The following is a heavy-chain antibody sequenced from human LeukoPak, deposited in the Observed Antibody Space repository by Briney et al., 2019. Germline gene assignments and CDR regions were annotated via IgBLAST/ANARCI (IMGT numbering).Heavy chain of an antibody. J-gene: IGHJ4*02. V-gene: IGHV3-30-3*01. CDR1: GFTFSSYA. CDR2: ISYDGSNK. Sequence: PGGSLRLSCAASGFTFSSYAMHWVRQAPGKGLEWVAVISYDGSNKYYADSVKGRFTISRDNSKNTLYLQMNSLRAEDTAVYYCARDKGAQPYLYYFDYWGQGTLVTVSS. CDR3: ARDKGAQPYLYYFDY.